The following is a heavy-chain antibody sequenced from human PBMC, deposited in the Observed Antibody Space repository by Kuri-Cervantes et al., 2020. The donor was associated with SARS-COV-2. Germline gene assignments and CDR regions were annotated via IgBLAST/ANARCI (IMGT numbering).Heavy chain of an antibody. V-gene: IGHV4-34*01. CDR1: GGSFSGYY. J-gene: IGHJ4*02. CDR2: INHSGST. Sequence: SQTLSLTCAVYGGSFSGYYWSWIRQPPGKGLEWIGEINHSGSTNYNPSLKSRVTISVDTSKNQFSLKLSSVTAADTAVYYCASRYCSGGSCYRGPYYFDYWGQGTLVTVSS. D-gene: IGHD2-15*01. CDR3: ASRYCSGGSCYRGPYYFDY.